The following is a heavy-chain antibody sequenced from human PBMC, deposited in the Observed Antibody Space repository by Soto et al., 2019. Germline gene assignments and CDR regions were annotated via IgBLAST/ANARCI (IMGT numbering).Heavy chain of an antibody. D-gene: IGHD1-26*01. V-gene: IGHV1-2*04. CDR1: GYDFGGYY. J-gene: IGHJ4*02. CDR3: TRDGSGTSMVLDY. CDR2: INPNGGGT. Sequence: ASVKVSCKASGYDFGGYYLHWVRQAPGRGLEWMGWINPNGGGTNYAQKFQGWLTMTRDTSTNTAHMELRRLRSDDTAVYYCTRDGSGTSMVLDYWGQGTQVTVS.